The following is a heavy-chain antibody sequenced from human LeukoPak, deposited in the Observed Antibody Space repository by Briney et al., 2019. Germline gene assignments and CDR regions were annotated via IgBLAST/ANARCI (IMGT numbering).Heavy chain of an antibody. CDR1: GFTFSSYS. Sequence: GRSLGLSCAASGFTFSSYSMNWVRQAPGKGLEWVSSISSSSSYIYYADSVKGRFTISRVNAKNSLYLQMNSLRAEDTAVYYCARVSTTYYYDSSGLLDDYWGQGTLVTVSS. J-gene: IGHJ4*02. V-gene: IGHV3-21*01. CDR3: ARVSTTYYYDSSGLLDDY. D-gene: IGHD3-22*01. CDR2: ISSSSSYI.